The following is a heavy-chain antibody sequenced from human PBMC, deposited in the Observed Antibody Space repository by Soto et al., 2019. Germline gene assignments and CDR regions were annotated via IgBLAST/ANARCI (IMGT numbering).Heavy chain of an antibody. CDR3: VKEANPFINTLVVLIFDY. Sequence: GGSLRLSCSASGFTFSMHSMHWVRQTPGKALEYVSAISRDGRSTFYADSVKGRFTISRDNSKNTLYLRMNSLRSDDTAVYFCVKEANPFINTLVVLIFDYWGQGTQVTVSS. CDR1: GFTFSMHS. V-gene: IGHV3-64D*08. J-gene: IGHJ4*02. CDR2: ISRDGRST. D-gene: IGHD3-22*01.